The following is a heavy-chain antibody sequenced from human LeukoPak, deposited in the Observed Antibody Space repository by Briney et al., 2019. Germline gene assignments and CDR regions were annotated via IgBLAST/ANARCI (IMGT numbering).Heavy chain of an antibody. D-gene: IGHD6-19*01. Sequence: GRSLRLSCAASGFTFSSYGMHWVRQAPGKGLEWVAVISYDGSNKYYADSVKGRFTISRDNSKNTLYLQMNSLRAEDTAVYYCARGGWYTDYWGQGTLVTVS. J-gene: IGHJ4*02. CDR3: ARGGWYTDY. CDR2: ISYDGSNK. CDR1: GFTFSSYG. V-gene: IGHV3-30*03.